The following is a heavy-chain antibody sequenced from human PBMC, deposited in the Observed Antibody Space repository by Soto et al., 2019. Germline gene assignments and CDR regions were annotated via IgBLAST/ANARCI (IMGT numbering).Heavy chain of an antibody. CDR1: GYTLTSFG. D-gene: IGHD4-17*01. CDR2: ISAYNGNT. V-gene: IGHV1-18*01. Sequence: VRLWRPGAEGKKPGPSVKVSCKPPGYTLTSFGIGWGEQPPDQGLGWMGWISAYNGNTNYEQKFQGRVTMTTDTSTSTAYMELRSLRSDDTAVYYCARTLGDILYFDYLGQGTLVTVSS. CDR3: ARTLGDILYFDY. J-gene: IGHJ4*02.